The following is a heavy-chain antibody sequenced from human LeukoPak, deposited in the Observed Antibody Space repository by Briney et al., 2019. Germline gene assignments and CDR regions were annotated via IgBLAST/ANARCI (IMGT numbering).Heavy chain of an antibody. CDR1: GYSFTKYY. CDR2: INPTGGSS. CDR3: ARWSYSGEGGGMDV. Sequence: PGASVRVSCKASGYSFTKYYVHWVRHAPGQGLVWLGVINPTGGSSSYGQRFYGRITLTRDTSTSTVYMELSSMRSEDTAVYYCARWSYSGEGGGMDVWGQGTTVTVSS. J-gene: IGHJ6*02. V-gene: IGHV1-46*01. D-gene: IGHD1-26*01.